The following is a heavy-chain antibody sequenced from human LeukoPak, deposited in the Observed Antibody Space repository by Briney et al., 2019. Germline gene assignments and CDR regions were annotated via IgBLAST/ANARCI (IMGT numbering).Heavy chain of an antibody. CDR2: ISSSSSYI. V-gene: IGHV3-21*01. J-gene: IGHJ1*01. D-gene: IGHD1-26*01. CDR3: ARDGKSGSYVNFKH. CDR1: GFTFSSYS. Sequence: GGSLRLSCAASGFTFSSYSMNWVRQSPGKGLEWVSSISSSSSYIYYADSVKGRFTISRDNAKNSLHLQMNSLRAEDTAVYYCARDGKSGSYVNFKHWGQGTLVTVSS.